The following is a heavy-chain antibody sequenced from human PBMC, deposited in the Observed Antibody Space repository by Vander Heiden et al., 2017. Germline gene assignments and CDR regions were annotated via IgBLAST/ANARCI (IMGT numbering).Heavy chain of an antibody. D-gene: IGHD3-3*01. J-gene: IGHJ4*02. CDR1: GFTASSNF. CDR3: ARRRESVVGVVIPFVY. Sequence: EVQRVESGGGLIQPGGSRRLSCLASGFTASSNFISWVRQAPGKGLELVSVIYSGGSTYSADAGKGRFTISRDNSKNTLYLQMNSLREEDTAVYYCARRRESVVGVVIPFVYWAQGTLVPVS. CDR2: IYSGGST. V-gene: IGHV3-53*01.